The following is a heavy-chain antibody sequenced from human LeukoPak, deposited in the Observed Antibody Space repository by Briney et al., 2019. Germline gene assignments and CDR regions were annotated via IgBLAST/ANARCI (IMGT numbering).Heavy chain of an antibody. J-gene: IGHJ6*03. V-gene: IGHV1-2*02. CDR2: INPNNGGT. Sequence: ASVKVSCKASGYTFTAYYMHWVRQAPGQGSEWMGWINPNNGGTNYAQKFQGRFTMTRDTSTGTAYMELSRLRSDDTAVYYCAADRLSRADYMDFWGKGTTVTVSS. D-gene: IGHD6-6*01. CDR1: GYTFTAYY. CDR3: AADRLSRADYMDF.